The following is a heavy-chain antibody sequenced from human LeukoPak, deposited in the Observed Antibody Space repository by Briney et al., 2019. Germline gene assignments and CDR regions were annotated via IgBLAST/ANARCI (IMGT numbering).Heavy chain of an antibody. V-gene: IGHV4-34*01. D-gene: IGHD5-18*01. Sequence: SETLSLTCAVYGGSFSGYYWSWIRQPPGKGLEWIGEINHSGSTNYNPSLKGRVTISVDTSKNQFSLKLSSVTAADTAVYYCARGFSGYSYGPTYYYYGMDVWGQGTTVTVSS. CDR1: GGSFSGYY. CDR3: ARGFSGYSYGPTYYYYGMDV. CDR2: INHSGST. J-gene: IGHJ6*02.